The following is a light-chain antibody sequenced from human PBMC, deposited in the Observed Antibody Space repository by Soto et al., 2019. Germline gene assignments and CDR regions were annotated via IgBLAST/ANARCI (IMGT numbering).Light chain of an antibody. CDR1: QSISSW. CDR2: DAY. V-gene: IGKV1-5*01. CDR3: QQYKSYPYT. Sequence: DIQMTQSPSPLSASVGDRVPITCRASQSISSWLAWYQQKPGKAPKLLIYDAYSLESGVPSRFRGSGSGTEFTLTISSLQPDDFATYYCQQYKSYPYTFGQGTKVDIK. J-gene: IGKJ2*01.